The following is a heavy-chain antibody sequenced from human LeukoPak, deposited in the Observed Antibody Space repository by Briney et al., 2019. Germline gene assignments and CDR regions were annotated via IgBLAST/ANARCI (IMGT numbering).Heavy chain of an antibody. J-gene: IGHJ4*02. CDR1: GVSFSGYY. CDR2: INHSGST. D-gene: IGHD6-13*01. Sequence: SETLSLTCAVYGVSFSGYYWSWIRQPPGKGLEWIGEINHSGSTNYNPSLKSRVTISVDTSKNQFSLKLSSVTAADTAVYYCARGGLWSSSWYGYWGQGTLVTVSS. V-gene: IGHV4-34*01. CDR3: ARGGLWSSSWYGY.